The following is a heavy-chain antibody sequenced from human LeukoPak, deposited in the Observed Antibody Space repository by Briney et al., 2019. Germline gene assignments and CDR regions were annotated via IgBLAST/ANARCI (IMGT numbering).Heavy chain of an antibody. J-gene: IGHJ4*02. V-gene: IGHV1-69*01. Sequence: ASVKVSCEASGGTFSSYAISWVRQAPGQGLEWIGGIIPIFGTANYAQKFQGRVTITADESTSTAYMELSSLRSEDTAVYYCARTYDSSGSVPPDYFDYWGQGTLVTVSS. D-gene: IGHD3-22*01. CDR1: GGTFSSYA. CDR2: IIPIFGTA. CDR3: ARTYDSSGSVPPDYFDY.